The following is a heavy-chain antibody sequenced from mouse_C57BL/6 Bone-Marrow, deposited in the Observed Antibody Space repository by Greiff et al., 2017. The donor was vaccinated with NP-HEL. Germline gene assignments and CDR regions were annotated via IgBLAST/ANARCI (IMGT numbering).Heavy chain of an antibody. CDR1: GYSFTDYN. CDR3: ATPDGYYPAWFAY. V-gene: IGHV1-39*01. D-gene: IGHD2-3*01. Sequence: EVQLQESGPELVKPGASVKISCKASGYSFTDYNMNWVKQSNGKSLEWIGVINPNYGTTSYNQKFKGKATLTVDQPSSTAYMQLNSLTSEDSAVYYCATPDGYYPAWFAYWGQGTRVTVSA. CDR2: INPNYGTT. J-gene: IGHJ3*01.